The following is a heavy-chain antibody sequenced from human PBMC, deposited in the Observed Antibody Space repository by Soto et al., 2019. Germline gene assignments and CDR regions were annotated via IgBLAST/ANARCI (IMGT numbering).Heavy chain of an antibody. J-gene: IGHJ5*02. CDR2: IWSDGSYK. CDR1: GFTFSNYG. D-gene: IGHD3-22*01. V-gene: IGHV3-33*01. CDR3: ARDLRGGTMRVAAAIS. Sequence: QVQLVESGGGVVQPGRSLRLSCAASGFTFSNYGMHWIRQAPGKGLEWVAVIWSDGSYKYYADSVKGRFTISRDNSKNTLYLQMNSLRAEDTGVYYCARDLRGGTMRVAAAISWGQGTLVTVSS.